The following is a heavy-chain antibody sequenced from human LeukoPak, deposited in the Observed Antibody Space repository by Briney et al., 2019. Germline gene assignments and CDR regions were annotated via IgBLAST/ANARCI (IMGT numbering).Heavy chain of an antibody. Sequence: SETLSLTCTVSGYSISSGYYWGWIRQPPGKGLEWIGYIYYSGSTNYNPSLKSRVTISVDTSKNQFSLKLSSVTAADTAVYYCARFYDILTFDYWGQGTLVTVSS. CDR2: IYYSGST. J-gene: IGHJ4*02. V-gene: IGHV4-61*01. CDR1: GYSISSGYY. CDR3: ARFYDILTFDY. D-gene: IGHD3-9*01.